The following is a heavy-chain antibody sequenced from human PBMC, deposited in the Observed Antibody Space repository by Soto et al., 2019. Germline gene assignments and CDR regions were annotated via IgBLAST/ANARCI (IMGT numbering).Heavy chain of an antibody. D-gene: IGHD1-26*01. J-gene: IGHJ6*02. CDR3: ARVQTVGATTDYYYGMDV. V-gene: IGHV3-21*01. CDR1: GFTFSSYS. CDR2: ISSSSYI. Sequence: LRLSCAASGFTFSSYSMNWVRQAPGKGLEWVSSISSSSYIYYADSVKGRFTISRDNAKNSLYLQMNSLRAEDTAVYYCARVQTVGATTDYYYGMDVWGQGTTVTVSS.